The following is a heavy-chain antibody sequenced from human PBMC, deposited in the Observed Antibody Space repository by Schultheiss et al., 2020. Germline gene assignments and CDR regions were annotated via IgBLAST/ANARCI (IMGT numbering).Heavy chain of an antibody. CDR1: GGSISSGGYY. CDR3: ARSFKSYSSDWYWFDP. J-gene: IGHJ5*02. D-gene: IGHD6-19*01. CDR2: IYYSGST. Sequence: SETLSLTCTVSGGSISSGGYYWSWIRQHPGKGLEWIGYIYYSGSTYYNPSLKSRVTISVDTSKNQFSLKLSSVTAADTAVYYFARSFKSYSSDWYWFDPWGQGTLVTVSS. V-gene: IGHV4-31*03.